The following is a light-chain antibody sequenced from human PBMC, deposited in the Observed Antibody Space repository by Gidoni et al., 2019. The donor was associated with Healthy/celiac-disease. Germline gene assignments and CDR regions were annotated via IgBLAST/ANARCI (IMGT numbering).Light chain of an antibody. J-gene: IGLJ1*01. V-gene: IGLV3-21*04. CDR3: QVWDSSSDHLYV. CDR2: YDS. CDR1: NIGSKS. Sequence: SSVLPQPPSVSVAPGKTARITCGGNNIGSKSVHWYQQKPGQAPVLVIYYDSDRPSGIPERFSGSNSGNTATLTISRVEAGDEADYYCQVWDSSSDHLYVFGTGTKVTVL.